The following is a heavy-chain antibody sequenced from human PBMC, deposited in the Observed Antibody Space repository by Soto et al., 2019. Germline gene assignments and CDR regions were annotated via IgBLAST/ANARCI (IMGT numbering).Heavy chain of an antibody. J-gene: IGHJ4*02. CDR1: VFTFSSFP. CDR2: ISYDGTNK. D-gene: IGHD6-19*01. V-gene: IGHV3-30-3*01. CDR3: AREGGVSGWYWGGDY. Sequence: WWSLRLSCSASVFTFSSFPMHWFRQAPGKGLERVALISYDGTNKYYTDSVKGRFTISRDNSKNTLYLQMNSLRAEDTAVYYCAREGGVSGWYWGGDYWGQGTPVTVSS.